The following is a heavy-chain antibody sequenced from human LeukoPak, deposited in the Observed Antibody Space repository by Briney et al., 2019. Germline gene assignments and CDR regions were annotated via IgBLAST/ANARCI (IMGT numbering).Heavy chain of an antibody. CDR2: ISSSSSYI. CDR1: GFTFSSYS. CDR3: ASHKNRYYYDSSGY. V-gene: IGHV3-21*01. Sequence: GGSLRLSCAASGFTFSSYSMNWVRQAPGKGLEWVSSISSSSSYIYYADSVKGRFTISRDNAKNSLYLQMNSLRAEDTAVYYCASHKNRYYYDSSGYWGQGTLVTVSS. J-gene: IGHJ4*02. D-gene: IGHD3-22*01.